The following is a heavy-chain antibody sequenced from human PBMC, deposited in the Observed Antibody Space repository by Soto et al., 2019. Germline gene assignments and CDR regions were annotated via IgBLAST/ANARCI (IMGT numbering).Heavy chain of an antibody. V-gene: IGHV4-39*01. J-gene: IGHJ6*02. CDR3: ARRGAAAGDYYYYYGMDV. Sequence: SETLSLTCTVSGGSISSSSDYWGWIRQPPGKGLEWIGSIYYSGSTYYNPSLKSRVTISVDTSKNQFSLKLSSVTAADTAVYYCARRGAAAGDYYYYYGMDVWGQGTTVTVSS. D-gene: IGHD6-13*01. CDR2: IYYSGST. CDR1: GGSISSSSDY.